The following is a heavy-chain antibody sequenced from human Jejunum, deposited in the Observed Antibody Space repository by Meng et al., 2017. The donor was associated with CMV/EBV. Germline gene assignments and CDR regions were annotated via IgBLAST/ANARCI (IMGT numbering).Heavy chain of an antibody. CDR1: GFTFSSYW. V-gene: IGHV3-74*01. D-gene: IGHD1-26*01. Sequence: SGFTFSSYWLHWVRQVPGKGLVWVSRINGDGNTTAYADSVQGRFTISRDNAQNTLYLQMNSLTAEDTGVYYCANTKYSGTYFDFWGQGTRVTVSS. J-gene: IGHJ4*02. CDR2: INGDGNTT. CDR3: ANTKYSGTYFDF.